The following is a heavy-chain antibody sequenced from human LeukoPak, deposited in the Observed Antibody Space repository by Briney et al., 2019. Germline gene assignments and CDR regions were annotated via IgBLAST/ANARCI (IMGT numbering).Heavy chain of an antibody. CDR3: ARLVPAIAVAGTRHFDY. Sequence: GASVKVSCKASGGTFSSYAISWVRQAPGQGLEWMGWINPNSGGTNYAQKFQGRVTMTRDTSISTAYMELSRLRSDDTAVYYCARLVPAIAVAGTRHFDYWGQGTLVTVSS. CDR2: INPNSGGT. D-gene: IGHD6-19*01. J-gene: IGHJ4*02. CDR1: GGTFSSYA. V-gene: IGHV1-2*02.